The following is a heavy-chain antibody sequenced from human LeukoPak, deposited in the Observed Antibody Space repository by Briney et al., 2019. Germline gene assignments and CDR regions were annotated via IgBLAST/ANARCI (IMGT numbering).Heavy chain of an antibody. CDR2: INPNSGGT. CDR1: GYTFTGYY. D-gene: IGHD3-10*01. CDR3: ARPDGSGSYYTDY. Sequence: ASVKVSSKASGYTFTGYYMHWVRQAPGQGLEWMGWINPNSGGTNYAQKFQGRVTMTRDTSISTAYMELSRLRSDDTAVYYGARPDGSGSYYTDYWGQGTLVTVSS. V-gene: IGHV1-2*02. J-gene: IGHJ4*02.